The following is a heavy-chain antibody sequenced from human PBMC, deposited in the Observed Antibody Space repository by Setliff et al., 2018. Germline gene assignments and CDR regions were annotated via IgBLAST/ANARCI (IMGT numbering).Heavy chain of an antibody. D-gene: IGHD1-1*01. CDR3: ARTGTYRYFDY. CDR1: GGSISSGVYY. J-gene: IGHJ4*02. Sequence: PSETLSLTCTVSGGSISSGVYYWAWIRQPPGKGLEWIGRIYYRGDTYYNASLKSRLTLSVETSKNQVSLNLRSVTAADTAVYYCARTGTYRYFDYWGQGTQVTVSS. CDR2: IYYRGDT. V-gene: IGHV4-39*01.